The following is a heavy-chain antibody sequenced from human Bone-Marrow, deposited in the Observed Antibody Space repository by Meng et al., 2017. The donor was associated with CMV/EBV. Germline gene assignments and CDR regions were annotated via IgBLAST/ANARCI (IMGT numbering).Heavy chain of an antibody. V-gene: IGHV1-2*02. CDR2: IFPGSGAT. CDR1: GYRLTAHY. J-gene: IGHJ4*02. Sequence: ASVKVSCKASGYRLTAHYIHWVRKAPGQGLEWMGWIFPGSGATDYAQKFSDRVTMTRDMSISTFYMELSRLTSDDTAVYYCARRDGRVGSRFYYFDYWGQGTLVTVSS. CDR3: ARRDGRVGSRFYYFDY. D-gene: IGHD1-26*01.